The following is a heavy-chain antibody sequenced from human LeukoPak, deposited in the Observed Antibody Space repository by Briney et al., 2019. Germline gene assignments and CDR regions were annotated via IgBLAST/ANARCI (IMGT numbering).Heavy chain of an antibody. CDR3: AKSGFDP. Sequence: GGSLRLSCAASGFSFSAYNMNWVRQAPGKGLEWVASINGRGGLIYYSDSVKGRFTISRDNSKNSLYLQMNSLRAEDTAVYYCAKSGFDPWGQGTLVTVSS. CDR1: GFSFSAYN. J-gene: IGHJ5*02. V-gene: IGHV3-48*01. CDR2: INGRGGLI.